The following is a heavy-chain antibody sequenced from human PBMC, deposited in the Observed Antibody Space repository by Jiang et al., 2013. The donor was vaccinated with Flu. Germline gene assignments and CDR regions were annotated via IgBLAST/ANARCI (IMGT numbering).Heavy chain of an antibody. Sequence: GVVQPGRSLRLSCAASGFTFSSSPMHWVRQAPGKGLEWVAVISYDGSKKYYADSVRGQFTISRDNSKNTLYLQMNSLGAEDTAVYYCARDRSIAAAGTGFDYWGQGTLVTVSS. CDR2: ISYDGSKK. CDR3: ARDRSIAAAGTGFDY. J-gene: IGHJ4*02. D-gene: IGHD6-13*01. V-gene: IGHV3-30*01. CDR1: GFTFSSSP.